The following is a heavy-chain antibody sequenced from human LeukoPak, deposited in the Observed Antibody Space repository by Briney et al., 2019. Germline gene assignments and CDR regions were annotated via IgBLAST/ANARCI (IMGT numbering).Heavy chain of an antibody. D-gene: IGHD3-10*01. V-gene: IGHV3-7*01. CDR1: GFTFSSYW. CDR3: ARDLGILLWFGESPAGWYFDL. J-gene: IGHJ2*01. CDR2: IKQDGSEK. Sequence: GGSLRLSCAASGFTFSSYWMSWVRQAPGKGLEWVANIKQDGSEKYYVDSVKGRFTISRDNAKNSLYLQMNSLRAEDTAVYYCARDLGILLWFGESPAGWYFDLWGRGTLVTVSS.